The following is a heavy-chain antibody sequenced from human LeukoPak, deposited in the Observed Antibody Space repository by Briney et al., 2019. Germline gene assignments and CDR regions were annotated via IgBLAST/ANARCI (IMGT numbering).Heavy chain of an antibody. Sequence: GGSLRLSCAASGFTFSSYSMNWVRQAPGKGLEWVSYISSSSSTIYYPDSVKGRFTISRDNAKNSLYLQMNSLRAEDTAVYYCAREGIYYDSSGYFYGWGQGTLVTVSS. CDR1: GFTFSSYS. CDR2: ISSSSSTI. V-gene: IGHV3-48*01. CDR3: AREGIYYDSSGYFYG. D-gene: IGHD3-22*01. J-gene: IGHJ4*02.